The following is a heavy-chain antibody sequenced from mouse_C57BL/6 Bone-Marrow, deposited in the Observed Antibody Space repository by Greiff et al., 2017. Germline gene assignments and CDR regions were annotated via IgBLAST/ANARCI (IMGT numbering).Heavy chain of an antibody. V-gene: IGHV1-74*01. D-gene: IGHD2-14*01. J-gene: IGHJ2*01. CDR1: GYTFTSYW. CDR3: AIGVPFPLFDY. CDR2: IHPSDSDT. Sequence: QVQLQQPGAELVKPGASVKLSCKASGYTFTSYWMHWVKQRPGQGLEWIGMIHPSDSDTNYNQKFKGKATLTVDKSSSTAYMQLSSLTSEDSAVYYCAIGVPFPLFDYWGQGTTLTVSS.